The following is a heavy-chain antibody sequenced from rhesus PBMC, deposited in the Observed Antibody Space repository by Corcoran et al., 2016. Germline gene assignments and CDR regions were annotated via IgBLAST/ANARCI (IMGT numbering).Heavy chain of an antibody. V-gene: IGHV3S18*01. CDR2: ISYTGGST. Sequence: EVQLVESGGGLAKPGGSLRRSCAAAGFSFSDYYLDWVRPAPGKGLEWVSGISYTGGSTYYADSVKGRFTISRENAKNTLYLQMDSLRAEDTAVYYCARGEYCTGSGCYASFDYWGQGVLVTVSS. CDR3: ARGEYCTGSGCYASFDY. D-gene: IGHD2-21*01. CDR1: GFSFSDYY. J-gene: IGHJ4*01.